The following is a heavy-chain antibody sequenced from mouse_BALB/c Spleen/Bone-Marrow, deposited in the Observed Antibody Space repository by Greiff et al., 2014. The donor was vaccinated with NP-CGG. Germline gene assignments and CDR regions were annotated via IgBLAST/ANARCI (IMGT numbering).Heavy chain of an antibody. J-gene: IGHJ1*01. CDR1: GYTFTSYW. CDR3: ARARSTGITTWYFDV. V-gene: IGHV1S41*01. D-gene: IGHD2-4*01. Sequence: DLVKPGASVKLSCKASGYTFTSYWINWIKQRPGQGLEWIGRFAPGSGNTYYNEMFKGKATLTVDTSSSTAYIQLSILSSEDSAVYFCARARSTGITTWYFDVWGAGTTVTVSS. CDR2: FAPGSGNT.